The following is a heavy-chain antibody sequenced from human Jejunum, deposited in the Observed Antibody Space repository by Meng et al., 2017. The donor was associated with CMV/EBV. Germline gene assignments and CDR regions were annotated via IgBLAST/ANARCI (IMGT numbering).Heavy chain of an antibody. CDR3: ARGGNFDP. Sequence: QGLLVQSGSELKKPEASGKVSCKASGYTFSTYTIYWVRQAHGRGLEWMGWISANTGTPTYTQGFTGRFVFSLDTSVSTAYLQISSLKAEDTAVYYCARGGNFDPWGQGTLVTVSS. D-gene: IGHD2/OR15-2a*01. CDR2: ISANTGTP. J-gene: IGHJ5*02. CDR1: GYTFSTYT. V-gene: IGHV7-4-1*02.